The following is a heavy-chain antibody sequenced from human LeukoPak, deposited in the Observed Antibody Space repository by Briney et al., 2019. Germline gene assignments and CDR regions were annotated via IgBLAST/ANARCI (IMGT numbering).Heavy chain of an antibody. CDR3: ASADGLYCRRSSGVFDY. D-gene: IGHD2-2*01. J-gene: IGHJ4*02. CDR1: GYTFTHYY. CDR2: INPNSGGT. Sequence: ASVKVSCKASGYTFTHYYMHWVRQAPGQGLEWMGWINPNSGGTYYAQNLHDRVTMTRDTSISTAYMELSRLRSDDTAMYCCASADGLYCRRSSGVFDYWGQGTLVTIPS. V-gene: IGHV1-2*02.